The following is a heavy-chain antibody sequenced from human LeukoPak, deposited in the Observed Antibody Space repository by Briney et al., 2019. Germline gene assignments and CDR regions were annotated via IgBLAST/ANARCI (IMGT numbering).Heavy chain of an antibody. CDR3: ARGGRCSSTSCYTSAEYFQH. Sequence: ASVKVSCKASGGTFSSYTISWVRQAPGQGLEWMGRIIPILGIANYAQKFQGSVTITADKSTSTAYMELSSLRSEDTAVYYCARGGRCSSTSCYTSAEYFQHWGQGTLVTVSS. V-gene: IGHV1-69*02. CDR2: IIPILGIA. D-gene: IGHD2-2*02. J-gene: IGHJ1*01. CDR1: GGTFSSYT.